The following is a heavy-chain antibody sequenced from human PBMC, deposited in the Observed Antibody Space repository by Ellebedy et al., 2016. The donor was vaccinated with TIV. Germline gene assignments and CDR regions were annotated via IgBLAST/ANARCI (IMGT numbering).Heavy chain of an antibody. CDR1: GGTFSSYA. J-gene: IGHJ6*02. D-gene: IGHD3-9*01. CDR3: ASRYDILTGYHQMFYYYGMDV. V-gene: IGHV1-69*13. Sequence: SVKVSCXASGGTFSSYAISWVRQAPGQGLEWMGGIIPIFGTANYAQKFQGRVTITADESTSTAYMELSSLRSEDTAVYYCASRYDILTGYHQMFYYYGMDVWGQGTTVTVSS. CDR2: IIPIFGTA.